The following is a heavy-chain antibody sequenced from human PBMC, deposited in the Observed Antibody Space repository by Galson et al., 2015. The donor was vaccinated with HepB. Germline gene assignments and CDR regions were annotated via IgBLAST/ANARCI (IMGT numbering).Heavy chain of an antibody. CDR3: ARGALVGVVGGSQSNWFDP. J-gene: IGHJ5*02. V-gene: IGHV1-18*01. CDR2: ISPYNGDA. D-gene: IGHD2-15*01. CDR1: GYTFSSYS. Sequence: SVKVSCKASGYTFSSYSITWVRQAPGQGLDWMGWISPYNGDAKYAWKFQGRVTMTTDTFTSTAYMELRSLRSDDTAVYYCARGALVGVVGGSQSNWFDPWGQGTPVTVSS.